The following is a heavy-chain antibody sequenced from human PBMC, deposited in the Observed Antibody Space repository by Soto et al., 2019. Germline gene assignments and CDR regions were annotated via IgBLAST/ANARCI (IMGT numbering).Heavy chain of an antibody. J-gene: IGHJ6*03. V-gene: IGHV6-1*01. D-gene: IGHD1-1*01. CDR3: AGTTSHHWLYMDV. CDR2: TYYRSRWYN. Sequence: QVQLQESGPGLVKPSQTLSVTCAISGDSVSGNSAAWNWIRLSPWRGLEWLARTYYRSRWYNDYAVSVRSRIIVNADTSKNQCSLQLTSVTPEDTAIYYCAGTTSHHWLYMDVWGRGTTVTVSS. CDR1: GDSVSGNSAA.